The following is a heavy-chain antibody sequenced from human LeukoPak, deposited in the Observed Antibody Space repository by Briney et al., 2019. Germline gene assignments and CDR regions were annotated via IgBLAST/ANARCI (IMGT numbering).Heavy chain of an antibody. CDR1: GGSISSGSYS. CDR3: AREDSSGWPNRYYFDY. Sequence: PSETLSLTCTVPGGSISSGSYSWSWIRQPAGKGLEWIGRIYTSGSTNYNPSLKSRVTISVDTSKNQFSLKLSSVTAADTAVYYCAREDSSGWPNRYYFDYWGQGTLVTVSS. CDR2: IYTSGST. V-gene: IGHV4-61*02. J-gene: IGHJ4*02. D-gene: IGHD6-19*01.